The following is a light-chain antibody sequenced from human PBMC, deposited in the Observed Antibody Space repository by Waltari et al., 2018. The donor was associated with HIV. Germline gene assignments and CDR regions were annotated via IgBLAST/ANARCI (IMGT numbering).Light chain of an antibody. CDR3: QNYNNRPPLT. J-gene: IGKJ5*01. Sequence: EIVMTQSPATLSVSPGERATLSCRASQSVSTNLAWYQQKPGQAPRLLIFSASARAAGIPARFSGSGSGTDFTLTITSPQSEDCAVYYCQNYNNRPPLTFGQGTRLEI. V-gene: IGKV3-15*01. CDR2: SAS. CDR1: QSVSTN.